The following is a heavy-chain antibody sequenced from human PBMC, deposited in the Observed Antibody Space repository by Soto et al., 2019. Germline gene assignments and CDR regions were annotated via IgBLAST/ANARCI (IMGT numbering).Heavy chain of an antibody. CDR1: GFTFSDYY. V-gene: IGHV3-11*01. CDR2: ISNSGSTI. CDR3: ARAVAGTFGWFDP. D-gene: IGHD6-19*01. J-gene: IGHJ5*02. Sequence: QVQLVESGGGLVKPGGSLRLSCAASGFTFSDYYMSWIRQAPGKGLEWVSYISNSGSTIYNPDSVKGRFTISRDNAKNSVYRQMSSVRAEDTAVYYCARAVAGTFGWFDPWGQGTLVTVSS.